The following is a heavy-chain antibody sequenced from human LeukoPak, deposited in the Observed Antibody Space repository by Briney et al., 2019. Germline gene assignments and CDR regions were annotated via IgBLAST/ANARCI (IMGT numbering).Heavy chain of an antibody. CDR2: ISGDGGST. Sequence: GGSLRLSCAASGFTFDDYAMHWVRQAPGKGLEWVSLISGDGGSTYYADSVKGRFTISRDNSKNSLYLQMNSLRTEDTALYYCAKDISKADYYDSSGYYYVGDAFDIWGQGTMVAVSS. CDR1: GFTFDDYA. V-gene: IGHV3-43*02. D-gene: IGHD3-22*01. J-gene: IGHJ3*02. CDR3: AKDISKADYYDSSGYYYVGDAFDI.